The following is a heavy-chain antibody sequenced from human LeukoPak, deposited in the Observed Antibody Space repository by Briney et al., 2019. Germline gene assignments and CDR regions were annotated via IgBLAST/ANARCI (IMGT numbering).Heavy chain of an antibody. CDR3: AIDFEYSSSTGVY. V-gene: IGHV3-33*01. Sequence: GRSLRLSCAASGFTFSKYGIHWVRQAPGKGLEWVAVIWYDGRTKYYADSVKGRFTISRDNSKNTLYLQMNSLRAEDTAVYYCAIDFEYSSSTGVYWGQGTLVTVSS. J-gene: IGHJ4*02. CDR2: IWYDGRTK. CDR1: GFTFSKYG. D-gene: IGHD5-12*01.